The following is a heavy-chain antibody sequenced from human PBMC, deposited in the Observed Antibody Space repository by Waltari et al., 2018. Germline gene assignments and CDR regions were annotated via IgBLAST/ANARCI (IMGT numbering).Heavy chain of an antibody. J-gene: IGHJ4*02. CDR2: ITGRCGGS. CDR3: AKDYYYAPLYFDH. D-gene: IGHD3-10*01. Sequence: EVQLLESGGGLVKPGGSLRLSCVVSGFSLSNYAMSWFRQAPGKGLEWVSAITGRCGGSLYADSVKGRFTISRDLSKNTLYLQINSLRAEDTATYFCAKDYYYAPLYFDHWGQGTLLIVSS. V-gene: IGHV3-23*01. CDR1: GFSLSNYA.